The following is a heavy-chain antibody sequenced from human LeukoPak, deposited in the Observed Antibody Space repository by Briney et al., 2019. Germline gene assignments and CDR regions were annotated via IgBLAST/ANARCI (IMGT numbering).Heavy chain of an antibody. Sequence: GASVKVSCKASGYTFTSYGISWVRQAPGQGLEWMGWISAYNGNTNYAQKLQGRVTMTTDTSTSTAYMELRSLRSDDTAVYYCARESNYDSSGYYYSSSSPFDYWGQGTLVTVSS. J-gene: IGHJ4*02. CDR1: GYTFTSYG. V-gene: IGHV1-18*01. CDR2: ISAYNGNT. CDR3: ARESNYDSSGYYYSSSSPFDY. D-gene: IGHD3-22*01.